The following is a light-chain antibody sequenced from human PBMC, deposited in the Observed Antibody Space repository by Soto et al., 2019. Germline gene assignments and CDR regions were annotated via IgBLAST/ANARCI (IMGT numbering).Light chain of an antibody. J-gene: IGKJ3*01. CDR2: DAS. CDR1: QSVSSY. Sequence: EIVLTQSPATLSLSPGERATLSCRASQSVSSYLAWYQQKPGQAPRLLIYDASNRATGIPARFSGSGSGTDLTLTISSREPEDFAVYYCQQRSNWREFTFGPGTKVDIK. CDR3: QQRSNWREFT. V-gene: IGKV3-11*01.